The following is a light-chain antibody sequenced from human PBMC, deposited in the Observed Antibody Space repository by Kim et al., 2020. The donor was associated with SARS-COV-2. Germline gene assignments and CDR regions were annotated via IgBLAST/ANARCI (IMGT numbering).Light chain of an antibody. CDR2: GAS. V-gene: IGKV3-20*01. Sequence: LSPGERATLSCRASQSVSSNLAWYKQRPGQAPRLLIYGASNRATGIPDRFSGSGSGTDFTLTISRLEPEDFAVYYCQQYGSLPFTFGPGTKVDIK. CDR1: QSVSSN. CDR3: QQYGSLPFT. J-gene: IGKJ3*01.